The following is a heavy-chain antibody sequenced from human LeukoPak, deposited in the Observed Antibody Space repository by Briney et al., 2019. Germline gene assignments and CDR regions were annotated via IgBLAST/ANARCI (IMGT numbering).Heavy chain of an antibody. CDR1: GYTFTSYA. CDR3: ARRGYTSGWDY. Sequence: ASVKVSCKAYGYTFTSYAMHWVRQAPGQSLEWMGWINAGNGNTRYSQKFQGRVTITRDTSASTAYMELSSLRAEDTAVYFCARRGYTSGWDYWGQGTTVTVSS. D-gene: IGHD6-19*01. J-gene: IGHJ4*03. CDR2: INAGNGNT. V-gene: IGHV1-3*01.